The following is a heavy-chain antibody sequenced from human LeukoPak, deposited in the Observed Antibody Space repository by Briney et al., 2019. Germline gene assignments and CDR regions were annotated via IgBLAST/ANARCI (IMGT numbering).Heavy chain of an antibody. CDR2: VSSSGST. V-gene: IGHV4-59*01. CDR3: ARTLKDAYLNAFGY. D-gene: IGHD3-16*01. Sequence: SETLSLTCTVSGGSINSYYWNWLRQPPGKTLEWIGYVSSSGSTNYSPFFKSRLTISLDTSKNQFSLDLRSVTAADTAVYYCARTLKDAYLNAFGYWGQGTLVAVSS. J-gene: IGHJ4*02. CDR1: GGSINSYY.